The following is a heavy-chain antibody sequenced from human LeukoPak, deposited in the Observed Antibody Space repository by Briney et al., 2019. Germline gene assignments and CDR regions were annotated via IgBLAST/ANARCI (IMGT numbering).Heavy chain of an antibody. CDR1: GYTFTNYG. J-gene: IGHJ4*02. D-gene: IGHD6-13*01. Sequence: ASVKVSCKASGYTFTNYGINWVRQAPGQGLEWMGRINPNSGGTNYAQKFQGRVTMTRDTSISTAYMELSRLRSDDTAVYYCARARGAAALDYWGQGTLVTVSS. CDR2: INPNSGGT. CDR3: ARARGAAALDY. V-gene: IGHV1-2*06.